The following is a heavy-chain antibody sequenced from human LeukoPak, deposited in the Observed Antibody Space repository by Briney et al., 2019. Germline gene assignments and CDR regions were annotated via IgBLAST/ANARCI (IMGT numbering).Heavy chain of an antibody. CDR2: IYPNTGGT. CDR1: GYTFTAYH. Sequence: ASVKVSCKASGYTFTAYHMHWVRQALGQGLEWMGWIYPNTGGTNFAEKFQGRVTLTRDTSITTAYMELSGLNFDDTAVYYCVRENWYYDHWGQGTLVTVSS. V-gene: IGHV1-2*02. D-gene: IGHD3-16*01. CDR3: VRENWYYDH. J-gene: IGHJ4*02.